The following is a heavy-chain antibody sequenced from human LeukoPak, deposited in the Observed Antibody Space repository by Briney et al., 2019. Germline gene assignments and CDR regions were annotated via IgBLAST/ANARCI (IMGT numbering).Heavy chain of an antibody. CDR2: IYDSGST. D-gene: IGHD3-3*01. J-gene: IGHJ4*02. CDR1: GGSFRGYY. Sequence: SETLSLTCAVYGGSFRGYYWTWIRQPPGKGLEWIGHIYDSGSTNYNPSLKSRVTISVDTSKNQFSLKLSSVTAADTAVYYCAREFSWSGFFDYWGQGTLVTVSS. CDR3: AREFSWSGFFDY. V-gene: IGHV4-59*01.